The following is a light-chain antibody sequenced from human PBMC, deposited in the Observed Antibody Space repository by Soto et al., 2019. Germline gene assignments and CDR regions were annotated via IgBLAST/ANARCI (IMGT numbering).Light chain of an antibody. Sequence: EIVLTQSPATLALSPGERATLSCRASQSVSSYLAWYQQKPGQAPRLLIYDASSRATGIPARFSGSGSGTDFTLSISSLEPQDFAVYYCQQRSNWYTFGQGTPLEI. V-gene: IGKV3-11*01. J-gene: IGKJ2*01. CDR1: QSVSSY. CDR2: DAS. CDR3: QQRSNWYT.